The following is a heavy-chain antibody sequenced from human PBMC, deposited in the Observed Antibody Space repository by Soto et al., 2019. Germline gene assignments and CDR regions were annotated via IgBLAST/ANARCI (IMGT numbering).Heavy chain of an antibody. V-gene: IGHV3-7*01. CDR3: ARNHV. Sequence: GGSLRLSCAASGFSFISFSTQWMSWVRQAPGKGLEWVANIKPDGSEKYYVDSVRGRFTISTDNAKNSLFLQMNSLRAEDTAVYYCARNHVWGQGTTVTVSS. CDR1: GFSFISFSTQW. CDR2: IKPDGSEK. J-gene: IGHJ6*02.